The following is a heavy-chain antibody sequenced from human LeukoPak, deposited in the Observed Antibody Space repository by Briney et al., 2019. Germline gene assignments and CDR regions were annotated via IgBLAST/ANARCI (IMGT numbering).Heavy chain of an antibody. J-gene: IGHJ4*02. CDR3: ARDYTYSSSWYGDY. V-gene: IGHV3-21*01. Sequence: GGSLRLSCSASGFIFNTFGMNWVRQAPGKGLEWVASITNSGSHIYYAKSVKGRFTISRDNAKNSLYLQMSSLSAEDTAVYYCARDYTYSSSWYGDYWGQGTLVTVSS. D-gene: IGHD6-13*01. CDR1: GFIFNTFG. CDR2: ITNSGSHI.